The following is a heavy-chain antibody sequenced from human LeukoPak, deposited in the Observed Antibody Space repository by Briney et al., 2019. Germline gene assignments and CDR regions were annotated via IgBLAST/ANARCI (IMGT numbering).Heavy chain of an antibody. J-gene: IGHJ6*02. D-gene: IGHD6-19*01. Sequence: PGRSVRLFCAASGFRFSIYSIHWVRQAAGKGPEWVAFISYDGSSQYYADSVKGRFTLSRDNSKNTLFLQMNSLTTEDTAVYFCARETREQWLIGHYYYGMDVWGQGTTVTVSS. V-gene: IGHV3-30*19. CDR2: ISYDGSSQ. CDR1: GFRFSIYS. CDR3: ARETREQWLIGHYYYGMDV.